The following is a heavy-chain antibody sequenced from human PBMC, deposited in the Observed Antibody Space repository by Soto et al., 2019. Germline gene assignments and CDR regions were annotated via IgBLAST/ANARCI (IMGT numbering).Heavy chain of an antibody. CDR2: IYWNDDK. D-gene: IGHD6-19*01. CDR1: GFSLSTSGLG. V-gene: IGHV2-5*01. CDR3: AHRPSGWYLFDY. J-gene: IGHJ4*02. Sequence: QITLKESGPTLVRPTQTLTLTCTFSGFSLSTSGLGVGWIRQPPGKALEWLALIYWNDDKRYSPSLKARLTITKNTSKNQVVLTMTNMDPVDTATYYCAHRPSGWYLFDYRGKGTLVTVSS.